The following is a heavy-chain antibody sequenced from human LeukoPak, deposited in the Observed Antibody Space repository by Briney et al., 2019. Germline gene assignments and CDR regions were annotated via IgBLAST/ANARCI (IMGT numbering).Heavy chain of an antibody. CDR1: GFTFGSYA. J-gene: IGHJ3*02. CDR2: ISYDGSNK. Sequence: QPGGSLRLSCAASGFTFGSYAIHWVRQAPGKGLEWVAVISYDGSNKYYADSVKGRFTISRDNSKNTQYLQMNSLRAEDTAVYYCASTRNAGAVAGPNAFDIWGQGTMVTVSS. CDR3: ASTRNAGAVAGPNAFDI. D-gene: IGHD6-19*01. V-gene: IGHV3-30-3*02.